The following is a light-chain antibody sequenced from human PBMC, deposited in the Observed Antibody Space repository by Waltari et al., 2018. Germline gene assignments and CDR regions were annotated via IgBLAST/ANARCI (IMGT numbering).Light chain of an antibody. CDR1: QNVGKY. CDR2: HAS. J-gene: IGKJ1*01. V-gene: IGKV3-20*01. CDR3: QKYVTLPAT. Sequence: EIVLTQSPGTVSVSPGEGVTLSCRASQNVGKYLAWYQQRPGQPPRLLIYHASNRAIGIPDRFSGSGSGTDFSLTISRLEPEDFAVYYCQKYVTLPATFGQGTKVEIK.